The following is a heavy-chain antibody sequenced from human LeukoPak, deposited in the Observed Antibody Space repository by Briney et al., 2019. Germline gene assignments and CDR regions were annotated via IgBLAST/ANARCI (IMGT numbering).Heavy chain of an antibody. D-gene: IGHD2-2*01. Sequence: SGGSLRLSCAASGFTFSSYAMSWVRQAPGKGLEWVSAISGSGGSTYYADSVKGRFTISRDNPKNTLYLQMNSLRAEDTAVYYCANVGYCSSTSRPTHFDYWGQGTLVTVSS. J-gene: IGHJ4*02. CDR1: GFTFSSYA. V-gene: IGHV3-23*01. CDR2: ISGSGGST. CDR3: ANVGYCSSTSRPTHFDY.